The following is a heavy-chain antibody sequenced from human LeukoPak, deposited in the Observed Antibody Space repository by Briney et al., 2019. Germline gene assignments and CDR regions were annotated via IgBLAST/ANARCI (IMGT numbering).Heavy chain of an antibody. J-gene: IGHJ3*02. Sequence: GGSLRLSCAASGFTFSSYWMHWVRQAPGKGLVCVSRINSDGSSTSYADSVKGRFTISRDNAKNTLYLQMNSLRAEDTAVYYCARDIREWELPDDAFDIWGQGTMVTVSS. D-gene: IGHD1-26*01. CDR2: INSDGSST. CDR3: ARDIREWELPDDAFDI. V-gene: IGHV3-74*01. CDR1: GFTFSSYW.